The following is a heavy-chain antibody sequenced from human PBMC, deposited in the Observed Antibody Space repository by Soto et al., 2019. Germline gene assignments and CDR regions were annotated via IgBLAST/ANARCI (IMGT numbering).Heavy chain of an antibody. J-gene: IGHJ4*02. CDR3: ARTYTATHQYYFEY. Sequence: GGSLRLSCAASGFTFSSYAMHWVRQAPGKGLEWVAVTSYDGSNKYYADSVKGRFTISRDNSKNTLYLQMNSLRAEDTAVYYCARTYTATHQYYFEYWGQGTLVTVSS. CDR2: TSYDGSNK. V-gene: IGHV3-30-3*01. D-gene: IGHD5-18*01. CDR1: GFTFSSYA.